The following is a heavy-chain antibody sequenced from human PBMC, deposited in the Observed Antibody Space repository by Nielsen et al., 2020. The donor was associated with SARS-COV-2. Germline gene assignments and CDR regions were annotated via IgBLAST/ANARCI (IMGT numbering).Heavy chain of an antibody. V-gene: IGHV1-2*02. CDR3: AVPLLEWLYFDY. CDR1: GYTFTSYY. J-gene: IGHJ4*02. Sequence: ASVKVSCKASGYTFTSYYMHWVRQAPGQGLEWMGWINPNSGGTNYAQKFQGRVTMTRDTSISTAYMELSRLRSDDTAVYYCAVPLLEWLYFDYWGQGTLVTVSS. D-gene: IGHD3-3*01. CDR2: INPNSGGT.